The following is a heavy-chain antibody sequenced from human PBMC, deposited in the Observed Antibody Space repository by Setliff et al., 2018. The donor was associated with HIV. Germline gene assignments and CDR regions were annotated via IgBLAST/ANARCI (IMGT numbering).Heavy chain of an antibody. CDR1: GDSITTYY. Sequence: PSETLSLTCIVSGDSITTYYWSWIRQSPAKGLEWIGYIHSSVSTKYNPSLKSRVIISLDTSKSQFSLRLNSVTAADTAVYYGARGGVGAALVWFDPWGQGTPVTVSS. CDR2: IHSSVST. V-gene: IGHV4-59*13. D-gene: IGHD1-26*01. J-gene: IGHJ5*02. CDR3: ARGGVGAALVWFDP.